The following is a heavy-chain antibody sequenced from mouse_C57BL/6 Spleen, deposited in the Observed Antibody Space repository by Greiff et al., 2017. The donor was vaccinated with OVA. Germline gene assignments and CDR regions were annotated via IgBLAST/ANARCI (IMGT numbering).Heavy chain of an antibody. J-gene: IGHJ2*01. V-gene: IGHV1-64*01. CDR3: ARRTYYDGNYFDY. CDR2: IHPNSGST. D-gene: IGHD1-1*01. CDR1: GYTFTSYW. Sequence: VQLQQPGAELVKPGASVKLSCKASGYTFTSYWMHWVKQRPGQGLEWIGMIHPNSGSTNYNEKFKSKATLTVDKSSSTAYMQLSSLTSEDSAVYYCARRTYYDGNYFDYWGQGTTLTVSS.